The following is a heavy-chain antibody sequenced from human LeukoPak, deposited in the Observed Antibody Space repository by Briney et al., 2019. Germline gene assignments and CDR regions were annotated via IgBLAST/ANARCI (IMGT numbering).Heavy chain of an antibody. D-gene: IGHD6-19*01. V-gene: IGHV3-23*01. CDR2: ISGSGGST. CDR1: GFTVSSNY. J-gene: IGHJ5*02. CDR3: AKDPDSSGWYSNWFDP. Sequence: PGGSLRLSCAASGFTVSSNYMSWVRQAPGKGLEWVSAISGSGGSTYYADSVKGRFTISRDNSKNTLYLQMNSLRAEDTAVYYCAKDPDSSGWYSNWFDPWGQGTLVTVSS.